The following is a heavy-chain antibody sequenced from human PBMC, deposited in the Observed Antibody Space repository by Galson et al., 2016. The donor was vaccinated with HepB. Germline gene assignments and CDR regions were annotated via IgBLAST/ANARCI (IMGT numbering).Heavy chain of an antibody. CDR2: INGYNGYT. V-gene: IGHV1-18*01. CDR3: GSQYVAEIHY. D-gene: IGHD1-14*01. Sequence: WMGWINGYNGYTNYAQKLQGRITMTTDTSTTTAYMELRSLRSDDTAVHYCGSQYVAEIHYWGQGTLVTVSS. J-gene: IGHJ4*02.